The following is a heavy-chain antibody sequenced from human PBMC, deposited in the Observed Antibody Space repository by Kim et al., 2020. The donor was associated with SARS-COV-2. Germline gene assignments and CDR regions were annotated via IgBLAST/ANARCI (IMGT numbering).Heavy chain of an antibody. Sequence: ADSVKGRFTLSRDNSKSTLYLQMNSLRVADTAVYFCARKPTTSSWSYDFEYWGQGTLVTVSS. V-gene: IGHV3-30*01. J-gene: IGHJ4*01. D-gene: IGHD6-13*01. CDR3: ARKPTTSSWSYDFEY.